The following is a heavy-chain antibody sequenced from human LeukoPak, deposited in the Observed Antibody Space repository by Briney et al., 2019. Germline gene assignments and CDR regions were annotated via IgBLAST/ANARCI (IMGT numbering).Heavy chain of an antibody. D-gene: IGHD3-16*01. Sequence: SETLSITCTVSGGSISSYYWSWIRQPPGKGLEWIGYIYYSGSTNYNPSLKSRVTISVDTSKNQFSLKLSSVTAADTAVYYCARGPIGVFDIWGQGTMVTVSS. V-gene: IGHV4-59*01. CDR2: IYYSGST. J-gene: IGHJ3*02. CDR1: GGSISSYY. CDR3: ARGPIGVFDI.